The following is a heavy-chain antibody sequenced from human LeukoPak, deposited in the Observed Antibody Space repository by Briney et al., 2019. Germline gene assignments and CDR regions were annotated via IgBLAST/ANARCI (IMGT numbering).Heavy chain of an antibody. J-gene: IGHJ4*02. CDR1: GGSISSSSYY. Sequence: SETLSLTCTVSGGSISSSSYYWGWIRQPPGKGLEWIGYIYYSGSTNYNPSLKSRITISVDTSKNQFSLKLSSVTAADTAVYYCAKSGRRYYDSSGYYDSDFDYWGQGTLVTVSS. D-gene: IGHD3-22*01. CDR3: AKSGRRYYDSSGYYDSDFDY. V-gene: IGHV4-61*05. CDR2: IYYSGST.